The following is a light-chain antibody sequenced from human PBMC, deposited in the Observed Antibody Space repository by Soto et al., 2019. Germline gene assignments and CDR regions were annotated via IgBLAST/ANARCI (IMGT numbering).Light chain of an antibody. CDR2: GNS. CDR1: SSNIGAGYD. J-gene: IGLJ2*01. CDR3: QAYGSSRSGAVV. Sequence: QSVLTQPPSVSGAPGQRVTISCTGSSSNIGAGYDVHWYQQLPGTAPQLLIYGNSNPPSGVPARFSGSKSSTSSALAITGLQDEDEADYYYQAYGSSRSGAVVFGGGTKLTVL. V-gene: IGLV1-40*01.